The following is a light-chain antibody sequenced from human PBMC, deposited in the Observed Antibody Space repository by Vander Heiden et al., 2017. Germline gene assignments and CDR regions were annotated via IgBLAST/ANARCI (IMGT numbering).Light chain of an antibody. J-gene: IGKJ5*01. Sequence: DILMTQSPDSQAVSLGERATINCKSSQSVLFTSNNNNYLAWYQQKPGLPPKLLIYWASTRESGVPDRFSGSGSGADFTLSISSLQAEDVAVYYCQQYYNNPITFGQGTRLEIK. CDR1: QSVLFTSNNNNY. V-gene: IGKV4-1*01. CDR3: QQYYNNPIT. CDR2: WAS.